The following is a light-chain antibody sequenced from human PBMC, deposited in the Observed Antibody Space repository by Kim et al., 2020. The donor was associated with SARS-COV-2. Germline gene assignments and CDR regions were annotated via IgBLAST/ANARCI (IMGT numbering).Light chain of an antibody. J-gene: IGLJ3*02. CDR1: SSNIGNKD. V-gene: IGLV1-44*01. CDR3: GSWDDNLKGPV. CDR2: SNS. Sequence: QSVLTQPPSASGSPGQTVTISCSGSSSNIGNKDVNWYQQLPGTAPKLLIHSNSQRPSGVPYRFSGSKSGTSASLAISGLQSEDEADYYCGSWDDNLKGPVFGGGTKLTVL.